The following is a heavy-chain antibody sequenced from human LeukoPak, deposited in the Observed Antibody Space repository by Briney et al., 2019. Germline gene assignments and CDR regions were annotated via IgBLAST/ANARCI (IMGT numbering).Heavy chain of an antibody. Sequence: GGSLRLSCAASGFTFSSYSMNWVRQAPGKGLEWVSSISSSSSYIYYADSVKGRFTISRDNAKNSLYLQMNSLRAEDTAVYYCAGTDGYNYPYYFDYWGQGTLVTVSS. CDR2: ISSSSSYI. V-gene: IGHV3-21*01. D-gene: IGHD5-24*01. CDR3: AGTDGYNYPYYFDY. CDR1: GFTFSSYS. J-gene: IGHJ4*02.